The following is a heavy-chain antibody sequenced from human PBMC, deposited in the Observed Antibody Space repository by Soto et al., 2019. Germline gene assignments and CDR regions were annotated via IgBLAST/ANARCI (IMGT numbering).Heavy chain of an antibody. Sequence: LRLSCAASLFIFSNYAINLFLHSPVNILDLFSSIISVFSNTNYADSLKGRFTISSDNSKNTLYLQMNGLRADDTAVYYCAKEYSNSFDYWGQGTKV. CDR1: LFIFSNYA. D-gene: IGHD6-6*01. V-gene: IGHV3-23*01. CDR2: IISVFSNT. CDR3: AKEYSNSFDY. J-gene: IGHJ4*02.